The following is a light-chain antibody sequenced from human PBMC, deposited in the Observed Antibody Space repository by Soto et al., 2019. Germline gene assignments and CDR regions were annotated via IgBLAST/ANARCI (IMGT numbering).Light chain of an antibody. CDR3: SSYTSSSTRL. Sequence: QSVLPQPSSVSGSPGQSITLSCTGSSSDVGGYNYVSWYQQHPGKAPKLMIYDVSNRPSGVSNRFSGSKSGNTASLTISGLQAEDEADYYCSSYTSSSTRLFGTGTKVTVL. CDR2: DVS. CDR1: SSDVGGYNY. V-gene: IGLV2-14*01. J-gene: IGLJ1*01.